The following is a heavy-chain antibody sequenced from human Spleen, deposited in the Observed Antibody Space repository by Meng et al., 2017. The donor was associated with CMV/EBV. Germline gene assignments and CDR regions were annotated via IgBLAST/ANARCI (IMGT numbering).Heavy chain of an antibody. D-gene: IGHD7-27*01. V-gene: IGHV4-39*07. J-gene: IGHJ2*01. CDR3: ARLNWGILIYWYFDL. CDR2: IYYTGTT. CDR1: GGSITSSSYY. Sequence: GSLRLSCTVSGGSITSSSYYWAWIRQPPGKGLEWVANIYYTGTTYYNPSLKSRVTISLDTSKNQFSLKLTSVTAADTAVYYCARLNWGILIYWYFDLWGRGTLVTVSS.